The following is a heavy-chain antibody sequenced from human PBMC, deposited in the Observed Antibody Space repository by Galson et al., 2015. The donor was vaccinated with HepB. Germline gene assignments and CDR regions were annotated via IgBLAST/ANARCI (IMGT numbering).Heavy chain of an antibody. CDR3: AHTSGWLPDI. Sequence: PALVKPTQTLTPTCSFSGFSLSTSAVGVAWLRQPPGKALEWLALIYWDGYKHYSPSLKSRLTITEDTSKNQVVLTMTNMDPVDTATYYCAHTSGWLPDIWGQGTMVTVSS. V-gene: IGHV2-5*02. CDR1: GFSLSTSAVG. J-gene: IGHJ3*02. D-gene: IGHD1-26*01. CDR2: IYWDGYK.